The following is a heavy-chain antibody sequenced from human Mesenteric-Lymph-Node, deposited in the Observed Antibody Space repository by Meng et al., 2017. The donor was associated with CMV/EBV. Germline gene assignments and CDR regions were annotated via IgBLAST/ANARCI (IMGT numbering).Heavy chain of an antibody. V-gene: IGHV3-21*01. CDR3: AREGLLAGYYFDY. CDR1: GFTFSSYS. Sequence: GESLKISCAASGFTFSSYSMNWVRQAPGKGLEWVSSISSSSSFIYYADSMKGRFTISRDNAKNSLYLQMNSLRAEDTAVYYCAREGLLAGYYFDYWGQGTLVTVSS. D-gene: IGHD3-9*01. J-gene: IGHJ4*02. CDR2: ISSSSSFI.